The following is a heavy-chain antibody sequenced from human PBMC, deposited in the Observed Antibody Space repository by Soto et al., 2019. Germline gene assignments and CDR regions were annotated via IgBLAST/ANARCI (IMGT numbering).Heavy chain of an antibody. J-gene: IGHJ6*02. D-gene: IGHD1-26*01. V-gene: IGHV1-2*04. Sequence: ASVKVSCKASGYTFTGYYMHWVRQAPGQGLEWMGWINPNSGGTNYAQKFQGWVTMTRDTSISTAYMELSRLRSDDTAVYYCARDRSGSYYYYGMDVWGQGTTVTVSS. CDR3: ARDRSGSYYYYGMDV. CDR1: GYTFTGYY. CDR2: INPNSGGT.